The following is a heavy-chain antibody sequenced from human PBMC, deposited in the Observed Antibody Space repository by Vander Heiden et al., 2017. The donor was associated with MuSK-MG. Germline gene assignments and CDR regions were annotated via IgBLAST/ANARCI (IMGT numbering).Heavy chain of an antibody. D-gene: IGHD3-3*01. V-gene: IGHV3-23*01. J-gene: IGHJ4*02. CDR3: AKDIGPGKGLTNYDWSSSDFDS. Sequence: EVHLLESGGGLVQPGGSPRLSCEASGFILSQSAMSWVRPAPGKGLEWVSSVTMNAIITKYAESVKGRFIVSRDNSKNTLYLQMNSLRADDTAVYYCAKDIGPGKGLTNYDWSSSDFDSWGQGTLVTVSS. CDR2: VTMNAIIT. CDR1: GFILSQSA.